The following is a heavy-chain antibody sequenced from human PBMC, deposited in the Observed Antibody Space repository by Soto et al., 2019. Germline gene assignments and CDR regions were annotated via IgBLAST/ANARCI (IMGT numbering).Heavy chain of an antibody. CDR3: ARLHWLGETYYYDSSGYPDLDY. D-gene: IGHD3-22*01. CDR2: IYYSGST. J-gene: IGHJ4*02. Sequence: SETLSLTCTVSGGSISSSSYHWGWIRQPPGKGLEWIGSIYYSGSTYYNPSPKSRVTISVDTSKNQFSLKLSSVTAADTAVYYCARLHWLGETYYYDSSGYPDLDYWGQGTLVTVSS. V-gene: IGHV4-39*01. CDR1: GGSISSSSYH.